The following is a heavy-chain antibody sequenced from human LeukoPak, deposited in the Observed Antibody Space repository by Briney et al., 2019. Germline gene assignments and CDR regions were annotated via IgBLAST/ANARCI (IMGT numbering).Heavy chain of an antibody. CDR1: GGSFSGYY. V-gene: IGHV4-34*01. CDR3: ARENGSGSYQGHFDY. D-gene: IGHD3-10*01. CDR2: INHSGST. J-gene: IGHJ4*02. Sequence: PSETLSLTCAVYGGSFSGYYWSWIRRPPGKGLEWIGEINHSGSTNYNPSLKNRVTISVDTSKNQFSLKLSSVTAADTAVYYCARENGSGSYQGHFDYWGQGTLVTVSS.